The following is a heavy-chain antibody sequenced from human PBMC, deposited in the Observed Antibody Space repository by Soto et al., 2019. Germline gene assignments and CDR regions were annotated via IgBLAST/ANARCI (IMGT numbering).Heavy chain of an antibody. CDR1: GFTFSSYG. CDR3: ASGTLDWYFDL. CDR2: IWYDGSNK. V-gene: IGHV3-33*01. J-gene: IGHJ2*01. D-gene: IGHD1-1*01. Sequence: QVQLVESGGGVVQPGRSLRLSCAASGFTFSSYGMHWVRQAPGKGLEWVAVIWYDGSNKYYADSVKGRFTISRDNSKNTEYLQMNGMRAEDTAVYYCASGTLDWYFDLWGRGTLVSVST.